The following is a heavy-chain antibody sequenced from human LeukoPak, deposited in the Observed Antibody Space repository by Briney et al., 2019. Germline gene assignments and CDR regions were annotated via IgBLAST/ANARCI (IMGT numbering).Heavy chain of an antibody. CDR1: GGSFSGYY. J-gene: IGHJ4*02. V-gene: IGHV4-34*01. D-gene: IGHD3-3*01. Sequence: KPSETLSLTCAVYGGSFSGYYWSWIRQPPGKGLEWIGEINHSGSTNYNPSLKSRVTISVDTSKNQLSLKLSSVTAADTAVYYCARGPLLRFLEWLSPFDYWGQGTLVTVSS. CDR3: ARGPLLRFLEWLSPFDY. CDR2: INHSGST.